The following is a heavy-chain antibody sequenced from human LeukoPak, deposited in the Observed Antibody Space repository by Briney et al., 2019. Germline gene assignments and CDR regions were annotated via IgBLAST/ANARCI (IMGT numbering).Heavy chain of an antibody. CDR2: FYYSGST. J-gene: IGHJ5*02. D-gene: IGHD3-3*01. V-gene: IGHV4-59*01. CDR3: ARGGTSALEWFGP. CDR1: GGSISSYY. Sequence: PSETLSLTCTVSGGSISSYYWSWIRQPPGKGLEWIGYFYYSGSTNYNPSLKSRVTISVDTSKNQFSLKLSSVTTADTAVYYCARGGTSALEWFGPWGQGTLVTVSS.